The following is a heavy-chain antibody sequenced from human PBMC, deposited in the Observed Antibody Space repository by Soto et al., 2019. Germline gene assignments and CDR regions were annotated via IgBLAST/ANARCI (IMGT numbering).Heavy chain of an antibody. CDR2: IHYTGGT. CDR3: ARRTKLGTAWYPDC. V-gene: IGHV4-59*08. J-gene: IGHJ4*02. D-gene: IGHD6-19*01. CDR1: GGSISGYS. Sequence: QVHLQESGPGLVKPSETLSLTCAVSGGSISGYSWSWIRQPPGKGLEWIGNIHYTGGTNYNPSLKSRLTISLDTSKIQISLQLTPVTAADTAIYYCARRTKLGTAWYPDCWGQGTLVTVSS.